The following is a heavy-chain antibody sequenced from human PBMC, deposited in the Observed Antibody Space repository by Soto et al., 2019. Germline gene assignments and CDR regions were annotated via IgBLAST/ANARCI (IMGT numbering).Heavy chain of an antibody. D-gene: IGHD5-18*01. CDR3: ARDLGERGRYSYGYNYFDY. CDR1: GFTFGDSY. V-gene: IGHV3-30*19. CDR2: ISYDGSNK. Sequence: GGSLRLSCAGSGFTFGDSYMSWVRQAPGKGLEWVADISYDGSNKYYADSVKGRFTISRDNSKNTLYLQMNSLGAEDTAVYYCARDLGERGRYSYGYNYFDYWGQGTLVTVSS. J-gene: IGHJ4*02.